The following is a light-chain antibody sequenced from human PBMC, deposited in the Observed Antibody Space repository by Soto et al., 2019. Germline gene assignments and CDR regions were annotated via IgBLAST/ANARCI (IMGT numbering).Light chain of an antibody. CDR2: DVH. CDR1: SSDVGGYNY. V-gene: IGLV2-14*01. Sequence: QSVLTQPASVSGSPGQSITISCTGTSSDVGGYNYVSWYQQHPGKAPKLMIYDVHNRPSGVSNSFSGSKSGNTASLTISGLQAEDEADYYCSSYTSSSTLVVFGGGTKLTVL. CDR3: SSYTSSSTLVV. J-gene: IGLJ2*01.